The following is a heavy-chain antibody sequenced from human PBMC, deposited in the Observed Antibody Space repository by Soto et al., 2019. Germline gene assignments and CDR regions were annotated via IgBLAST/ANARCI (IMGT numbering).Heavy chain of an antibody. CDR2: ISAVGGST. V-gene: IGHV3-23*04. D-gene: IGHD6-19*01. J-gene: IGHJ2*01. CDR3: AKLSTGSYWYFDL. Sequence: EVQLVESGGGLVRPGGSLRLSCAASGFTFNSYAMSWVRQAPEAGLEWVSTISAVGGSTYYADSVKGRFTISRDNSKNTLYLQMNSLRADDTAVYYCAKLSTGSYWYFDLWGRGTLVTVSS. CDR1: GFTFNSYA.